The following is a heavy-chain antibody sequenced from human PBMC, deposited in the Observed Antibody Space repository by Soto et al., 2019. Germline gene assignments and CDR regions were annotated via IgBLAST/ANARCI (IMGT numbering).Heavy chain of an antibody. D-gene: IGHD3-3*01. Sequence: QVQLQQWGAGLLKPSETLSLTCAVYGGSFSGYYWSWIRQPPGKGLEWIGEINHSGSTNYNPSLISRVTISVDTSKNQFSLKLSSVSAADTDVYYCARGSLRHYDFWSGYSGNWFDPWGQGTLVTVSS. J-gene: IGHJ5*02. CDR2: INHSGST. CDR1: GGSFSGYY. CDR3: ARGSLRHYDFWSGYSGNWFDP. V-gene: IGHV4-34*01.